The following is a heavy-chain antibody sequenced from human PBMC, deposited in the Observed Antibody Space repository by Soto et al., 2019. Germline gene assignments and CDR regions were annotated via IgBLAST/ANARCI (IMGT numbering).Heavy chain of an antibody. Sequence: SGHTLVNTTQTPPLTCTFSGLPPSTSGVGVGWIRPPPGKALEWLALIYWYDDERDSPSLKSRRCITNDTSKNQVVLTITNIYPGDTATYYCAHRGIVGSTGYCDYWGRGTRVAVSS. J-gene: IGHJ4*02. D-gene: IGHD1-26*01. V-gene: IGHV2-5*01. CDR3: AHRGIVGSTGYCDY. CDR2: IYWYDDE. CDR1: GLPPSTSGVG.